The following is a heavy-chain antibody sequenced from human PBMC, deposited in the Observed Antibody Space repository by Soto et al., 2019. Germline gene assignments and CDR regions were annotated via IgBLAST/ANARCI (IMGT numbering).Heavy chain of an antibody. D-gene: IGHD6-19*01. V-gene: IGHV1-8*01. Sequence: QVQLVQSGAEVKKPGASVKVSCKASGYTFTSYGINWVRQATGQGLEWMGWVNPNSDNTGYAQKFQGRVTMTRNTSISTAYMELSSLRSEDTAGYYCERGGGWDDFDYWGQGTLVTVSS. J-gene: IGHJ4*02. CDR1: GYTFTSYG. CDR2: VNPNSDNT. CDR3: ERGGGWDDFDY.